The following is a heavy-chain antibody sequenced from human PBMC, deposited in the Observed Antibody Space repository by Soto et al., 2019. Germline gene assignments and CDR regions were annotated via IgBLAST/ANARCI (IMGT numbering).Heavy chain of an antibody. CDR1: GFTFSSYG. CDR3: AKGSDFWSGYSLNPYYYGMDV. D-gene: IGHD3-3*01. J-gene: IGHJ6*02. V-gene: IGHV3-30*18. CDR2: ISYDGSNK. Sequence: GGSLRLSCAASGFTFSSYGMHWVRQAPGKGLEWVAVISYDGSNKYYADSVKGRFTISRDNSKNTLYLQMNSLRAEDTAVCYCAKGSDFWSGYSLNPYYYGMDVWGQGTTVTVSS.